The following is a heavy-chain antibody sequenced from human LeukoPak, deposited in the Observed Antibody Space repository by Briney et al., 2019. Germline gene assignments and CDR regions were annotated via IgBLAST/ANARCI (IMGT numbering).Heavy chain of an antibody. CDR3: ARDMRGDGFDI. Sequence: GGSLRLSCAASGFTLSSFEMNWVRQAPGRGLEWVSSISRTTNYIYYADSVKGRFTISRDNAKKSLFLQMNSLRAEDTAVYYCARDMRGDGFDIWGQGTMVTVSS. CDR2: ISRTTNYI. J-gene: IGHJ3*02. V-gene: IGHV3-21*01. D-gene: IGHD2-2*01. CDR1: GFTLSSFE.